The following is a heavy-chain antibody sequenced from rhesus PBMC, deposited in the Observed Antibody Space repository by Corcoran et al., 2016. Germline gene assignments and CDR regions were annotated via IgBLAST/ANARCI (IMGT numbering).Heavy chain of an antibody. CDR2: ISYDGNKK. CDR1: GFTFSSYG. J-gene: IGHJ3*01. D-gene: IGHD3-16*01. CDR3: ARVSGIVVVITTYYRAFDF. V-gene: IGHV3-54*02. Sequence: EVQLVESGGGLVQPGGSLRLSCAASGFTFSSYGMHWVRQAPGTGLEWVAVISYDGNKKYYAASVKDRFTISRDNSKNMLYLQMNNLKLEDTAVYYCARVSGIVVVITTYYRAFDFWGQGLRVTVSS.